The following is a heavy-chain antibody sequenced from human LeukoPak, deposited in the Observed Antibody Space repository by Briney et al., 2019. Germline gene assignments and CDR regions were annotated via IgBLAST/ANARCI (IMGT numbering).Heavy chain of an antibody. CDR1: GFTFSSYW. Sequence: GGSLRLSCAASGFTFSSYWMTWFRQAPGKGLEWVANIKQDGDEKYYVDSVKGRFTISRDNAKSSLYLQMNSLRAEDTAVYYCARVSYSSSWYNHIDYWGQGTLVTVSS. D-gene: IGHD6-13*01. V-gene: IGHV3-7*03. CDR3: ARVSYSSSWYNHIDY. J-gene: IGHJ4*02. CDR2: IKQDGDEK.